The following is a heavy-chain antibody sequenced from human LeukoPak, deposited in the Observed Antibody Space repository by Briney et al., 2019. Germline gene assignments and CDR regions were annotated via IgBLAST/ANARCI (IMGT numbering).Heavy chain of an antibody. CDR2: IHYSGST. J-gene: IGHJ3*02. CDR1: GGTISSYY. D-gene: IGHD3-10*01. V-gene: IGHV4-59*01. CDR3: ARGGVYYGSGSPNDVFDM. Sequence: SETLSLTCTVSGGTISSYYWNWIRQPPGKGLEWIGYIHYSGSTKYNPSLKSRVTISVDTSKNQFSLKLSSVTAADTALYYCARGGVYYGSGSPNDVFDMWGQGTMVTVSS.